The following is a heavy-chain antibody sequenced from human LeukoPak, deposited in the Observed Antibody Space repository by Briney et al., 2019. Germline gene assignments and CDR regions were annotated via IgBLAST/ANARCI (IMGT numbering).Heavy chain of an antibody. CDR1: GFTFSSYE. D-gene: IGHD3-10*01. J-gene: IGHJ6*02. Sequence: PGGALRLSCAAYGFTFSSYEMNWVRQAPGKGQELVPHITSNDRIIYYADYVKGRLTISRDNAKNSLYLQMNSLRAEDTAVYYCASTGGYGSGTYDYYYFGMDVWGQGTTVTVSS. CDR2: ITSNDRII. V-gene: IGHV3-48*03. CDR3: ASTGGYGSGTYDYYYFGMDV.